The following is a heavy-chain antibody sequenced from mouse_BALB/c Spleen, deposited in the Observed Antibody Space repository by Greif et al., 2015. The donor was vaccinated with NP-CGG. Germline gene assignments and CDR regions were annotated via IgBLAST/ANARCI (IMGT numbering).Heavy chain of an antibody. Sequence: VQLQESGAELVRPGTSVKVSCKASGYAFTNYLIEWVKQRPGQGLEWIGVINPGSGGTNYNEKFKGKATLTADKSSSTAYMQLSSLTSDDSAVYFCASLLRYFDYWGQGTTLTVSS. CDR1: GYAFTNYL. V-gene: IGHV1-54*01. CDR3: ASLLRYFDY. J-gene: IGHJ2*01. D-gene: IGHD1-1*01. CDR2: INPGSGGT.